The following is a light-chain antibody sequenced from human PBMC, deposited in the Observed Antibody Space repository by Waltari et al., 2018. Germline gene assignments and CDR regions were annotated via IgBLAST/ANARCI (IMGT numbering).Light chain of an antibody. V-gene: IGLV2-23*01. Sequence: QSDLTQPASVSGSSVQSITISCTATSSAVGSYNLVSWYQQRPGKAPKLMIYEDNKRHSGVSNRFSGSKSGNTTSLTISGLQAENEADYYCCSYAGSAIWVFGGGTKLTVL. CDR1: SSAVGSYNL. CDR3: CSYAGSAIWV. CDR2: EDN. J-gene: IGLJ3*02.